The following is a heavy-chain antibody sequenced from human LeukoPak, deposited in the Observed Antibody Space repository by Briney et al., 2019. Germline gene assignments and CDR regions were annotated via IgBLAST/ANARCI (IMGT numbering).Heavy chain of an antibody. CDR1: GYTFTGYF. CDR3: ARRSGVRWFGESPFDY. J-gene: IGHJ4*02. V-gene: IGHV1-2*02. D-gene: IGHD3-10*01. Sequence: GASVKVSCKASGYTFTGYFLHWVRQAPGQGLEWMGWINPNSGGTNYAQKFQGRVTMTRDTSISTAYMELSRLRSDDTAVYYCARRSGVRWFGESPFDYWGQGTLVTVSS. CDR2: INPNSGGT.